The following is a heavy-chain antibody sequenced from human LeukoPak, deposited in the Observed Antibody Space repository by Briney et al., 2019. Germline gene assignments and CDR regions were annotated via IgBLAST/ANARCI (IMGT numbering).Heavy chain of an antibody. CDR2: IYYSGST. J-gene: IGHJ4*02. V-gene: IGHV4-31*03. CDR1: GGSISSGGYY. CDR3: ARDGIGVAARFDY. Sequence: SETLSLTCTVSGGSISSGGYYWSWIRQHPGKGLEWIGYIYYSGSTYYNPSLKSRVAISVDTSKNQFSLKLSSVTAADTAVYYCARDGIGVAARFDYWGQGTLVTVSS. D-gene: IGHD3-3*01.